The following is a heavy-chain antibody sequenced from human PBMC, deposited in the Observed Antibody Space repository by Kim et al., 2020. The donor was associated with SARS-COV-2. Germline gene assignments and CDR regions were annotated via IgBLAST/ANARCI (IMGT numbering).Heavy chain of an antibody. V-gene: IGHV4-39*06. Sequence: YYTGTTYYNPSLKSRVTISLDTSKNQFALRLASLTAADTAVYYCARRGDYWGRGILVIVSS. D-gene: IGHD3-10*01. CDR2: YYTGTT. J-gene: IGHJ4*02. CDR3: ARRGDY.